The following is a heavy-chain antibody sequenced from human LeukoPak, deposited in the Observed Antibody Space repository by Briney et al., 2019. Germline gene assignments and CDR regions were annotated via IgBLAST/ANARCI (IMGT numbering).Heavy chain of an antibody. CDR1: GGTFISYA. CDR2: IIPIFGTA. Sequence: SVKVSCKASGGTFISYAISWVRQAPGQGLEWMGGIIPIFGTANYAQKFQGRVTITADKSTSTAYMELSSLRSDDTAVYYCARKFLGSRGYYFDYWGQGTLVTVSS. CDR3: ARKFLGSRGYYFDY. V-gene: IGHV1-69*06. D-gene: IGHD3-10*01. J-gene: IGHJ4*02.